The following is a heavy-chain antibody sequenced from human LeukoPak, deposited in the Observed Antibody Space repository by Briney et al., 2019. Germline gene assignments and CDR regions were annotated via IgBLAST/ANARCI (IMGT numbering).Heavy chain of an antibody. Sequence: PSETLSLTCTVSGGSISSSSYYWGWIRQPPGKGLEWIGSIYYSGSTYYNPSLKSRVTISVDTSKNQFSLKLSSVTAADTAVYYCARDLRRGYSYGTIDYWGQGTLVTASS. D-gene: IGHD5-18*01. CDR1: GGSISSSSYY. J-gene: IGHJ4*02. CDR2: IYYSGST. V-gene: IGHV4-39*07. CDR3: ARDLRRGYSYGTIDY.